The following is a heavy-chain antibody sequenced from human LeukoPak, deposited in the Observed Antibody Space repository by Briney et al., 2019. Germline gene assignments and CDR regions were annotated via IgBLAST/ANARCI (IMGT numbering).Heavy chain of an antibody. CDR3: AREASYYYDSSGYYTDY. V-gene: IGHV4-31*11. CDR2: IYYSGST. CDR1: GGSISGGGDY. D-gene: IGHD3-22*01. J-gene: IGHJ4*02. Sequence: SRTLCLTCAVSGGSISGGGDYWSWVRQHPGKGLEWIGYIYYSGSTYYTPSIKSRVTISVDTSKNQFSLQLSSVTAADTAVYYCAREASYYYDSSGYYTDYWGQGTLVTVSS.